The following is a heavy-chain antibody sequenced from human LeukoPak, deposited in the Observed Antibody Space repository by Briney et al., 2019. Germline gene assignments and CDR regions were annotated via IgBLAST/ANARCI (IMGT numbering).Heavy chain of an antibody. V-gene: IGHV4-31*03. J-gene: IGHJ3*02. CDR1: GGSNCRVPKL. CDR2: ISYCGRL. D-gene: IGHD3-16*01. Sequence: SETLSLTCSVSGGSNCRVPKLGRGVRRHRAKVVEWLGYISYCGRLCYNPYLKIRIIITVDTSKNHLYQKLSSVTAADTAVYYCARGLGYDETQALTFDIWGQGTMVTVSS. CDR3: ARGLGYDETQALTFDI.